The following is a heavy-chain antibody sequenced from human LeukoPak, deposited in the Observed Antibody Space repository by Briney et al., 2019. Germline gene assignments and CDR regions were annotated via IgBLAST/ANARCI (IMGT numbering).Heavy chain of an antibody. D-gene: IGHD6-13*01. Sequence: ASVKVSCKASGYTFTSYDISWVRQAPGQGLEWMGWISAYNGNTNYAQKLQGRVTMTTDTSTSTAYMELRSLRSDDTAVYYCARAPLAGTRNYFDYWGQGTLVTVSS. CDR1: GYTFTSYD. CDR2: ISAYNGNT. CDR3: ARAPLAGTRNYFDY. V-gene: IGHV1-18*01. J-gene: IGHJ4*02.